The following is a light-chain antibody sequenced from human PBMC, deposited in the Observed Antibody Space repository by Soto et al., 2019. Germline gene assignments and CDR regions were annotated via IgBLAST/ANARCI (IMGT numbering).Light chain of an antibody. CDR3: QQLNRYPLT. CDR2: AAS. CDR1: QVISSY. J-gene: IGKJ4*01. Sequence: DIQLTQSPSLLSASVGDRVTVTCRASQVISSYLAWYQQKSGEAPKLLISAASTLQGGVPSRFSGSGSGTEFTLTISNLQPEDFATYYCQQLNRYPLTFGGGTKVEIK. V-gene: IGKV1-9*01.